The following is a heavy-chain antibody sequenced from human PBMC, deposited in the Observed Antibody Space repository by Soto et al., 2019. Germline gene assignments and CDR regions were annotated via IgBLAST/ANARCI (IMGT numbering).Heavy chain of an antibody. Sequence: SETLSLTCAAYGGSFSGYYWSWIRQPPGKGLEWIGEINHSGSTNYNPSLKSRVTISIDTSKNQFSLKLSSVTAADTAVYYCARYYGGKGIDYWGQGTLVTVSS. D-gene: IGHD4-17*01. CDR3: ARYYGGKGIDY. CDR1: GGSFSGYY. V-gene: IGHV4-34*01. CDR2: INHSGST. J-gene: IGHJ4*02.